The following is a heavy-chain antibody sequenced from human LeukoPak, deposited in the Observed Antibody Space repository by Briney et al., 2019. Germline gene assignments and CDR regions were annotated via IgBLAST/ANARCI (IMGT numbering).Heavy chain of an antibody. V-gene: IGHV4-59*08. CDR3: ARHSGFASGRGEVDS. J-gene: IGHJ4*02. CDR2: VYYSGTT. D-gene: IGHD3-10*01. Sequence: SGTLSLTCIVSGGSISSYYWSWIRQPPGKGLEWIGYVYYSGTTNYTPSLKSRVTMSVDTSKNQFSLKLRSVTAADTAVYYCARHSGFASGRGEVDSWGQGSLVTVSS. CDR1: GGSISSYY.